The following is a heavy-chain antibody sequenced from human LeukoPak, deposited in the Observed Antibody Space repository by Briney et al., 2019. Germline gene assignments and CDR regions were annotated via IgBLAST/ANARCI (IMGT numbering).Heavy chain of an antibody. CDR2: IYTSGST. V-gene: IGHV4-61*02. CDR1: GGSISSGSYY. J-gene: IGHJ5*02. D-gene: IGHD2-15*01. CDR3: ARGYCSGGSCYRHNWFDP. Sequence: PSETLSLTCTVSGGSISSGSYYWSWIRQPAGKGLEWIGRIYTSGSTNYNPSLKSRVTISVDMSKNQFSLKLSSVTAADTAVYYCARGYCSGGSCYRHNWFDPWGQGTLVTVSS.